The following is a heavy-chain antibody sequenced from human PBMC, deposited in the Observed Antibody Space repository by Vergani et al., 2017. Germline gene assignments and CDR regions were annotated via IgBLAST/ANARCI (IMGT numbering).Heavy chain of an antibody. CDR1: GFTFSSYA. V-gene: IGHV3-23*01. J-gene: IGHJ4*02. Sequence: EVQLLESGGGLVQPGGSLRLSCAASGFTFSSYAMSWVRQAPGQGLEWVSAISGSGGSTYYADSVKGRFTISRDNSKNTLYLQMNSLRAEDTAVYYCAKDPEQDFWSCYYNGVGDYWGQGTLVTVSS. CDR3: AKDPEQDFWSCYYNGVGDY. CDR2: ISGSGGST. D-gene: IGHD3-3*01.